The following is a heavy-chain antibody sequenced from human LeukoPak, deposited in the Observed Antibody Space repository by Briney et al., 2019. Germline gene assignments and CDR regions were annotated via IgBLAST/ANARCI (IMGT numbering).Heavy chain of an antibody. D-gene: IGHD1-26*01. J-gene: IGHJ4*02. CDR3: ARTSKVGAIDY. CDR1: GGSISSSSYY. CDR2: IYYSGST. Sequence: KPSETLSLTCTVSGGSISSSSYYWGWIRQPPGKGLEWIGSIYYSGSTYYNPSLKSRVTISVDTSKNQFSLKLSSVTAADTAVYYCARTSKVGAIDYWGQGTLVTVSS. V-gene: IGHV4-39*01.